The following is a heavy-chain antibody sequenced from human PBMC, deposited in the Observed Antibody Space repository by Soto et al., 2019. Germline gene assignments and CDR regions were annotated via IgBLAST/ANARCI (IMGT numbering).Heavy chain of an antibody. CDR1: GFTLDNHA. CDR3: ARGTKGAGGWYFDF. D-gene: IGHD1-26*01. CDR2: IGAIVYNDDK. J-gene: IGHJ2*01. Sequence: QVQVVQSEVEVKRPGASVRISCKASGFTLDNHAMTWVRQAPGKGLEWMGWIGAIVYNDDKNYARKFQGRLTMARDTSPNTVYMDLSSLRSDDTAVYYCARGTKGAGGWYFDFWGRGTLVVVSS. V-gene: IGHV1-18*01.